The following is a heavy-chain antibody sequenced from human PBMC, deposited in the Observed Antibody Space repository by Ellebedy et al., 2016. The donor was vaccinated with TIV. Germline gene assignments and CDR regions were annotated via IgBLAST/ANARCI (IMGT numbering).Heavy chain of an antibody. Sequence: AASVKVSCKASGYTFTDYGITWVRQAPGQGLEWMGWLRAYNGDTNYAQTLQGRVTMTTDTSTSTAFMELRSLRSDDTAVYYCARTGGGYCTGINCYSPGDFWGQGTLVTVSS. J-gene: IGHJ4*02. V-gene: IGHV1-18*04. CDR1: GYTFTDYG. CDR3: ARTGGGYCTGINCYSPGDF. CDR2: LRAYNGDT. D-gene: IGHD2-8*02.